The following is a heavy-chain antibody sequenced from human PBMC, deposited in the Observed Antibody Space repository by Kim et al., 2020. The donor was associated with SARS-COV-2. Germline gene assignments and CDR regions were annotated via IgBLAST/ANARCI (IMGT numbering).Heavy chain of an antibody. J-gene: IGHJ3*02. CDR3: AKDDCSSTSCYARGDAFDI. CDR2: ISGSGGST. D-gene: IGHD2-2*01. CDR1: GFTFSSYA. V-gene: IGHV3-23*01. Sequence: GGSLRLSCAASGFTFSSYAMSWVRQAPGKGLEWVSAISGSGGSTYYADSVKGRFTISRDNSKNTLYLQMNSLRAEDTAVYYCAKDDCSSTSCYARGDAFDIWGQGTMVTVSS.